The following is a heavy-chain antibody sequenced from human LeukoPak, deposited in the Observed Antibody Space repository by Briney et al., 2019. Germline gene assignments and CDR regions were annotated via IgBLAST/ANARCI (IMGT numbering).Heavy chain of an antibody. V-gene: IGHV4-34*01. Sequence: PSETLSLTCAVYGGSFSGYYWSWIRQPPGKGLEWIGEINHSGSTNYNPSLKSRVTISVDTSKNQFSLKLSSVTAADTAVYYCARGASSLTGVDYWGQGTLVTVSS. CDR1: GGSFSGYY. CDR2: INHSGST. CDR3: ARGASSLTGVDY. J-gene: IGHJ4*02. D-gene: IGHD1-20*01.